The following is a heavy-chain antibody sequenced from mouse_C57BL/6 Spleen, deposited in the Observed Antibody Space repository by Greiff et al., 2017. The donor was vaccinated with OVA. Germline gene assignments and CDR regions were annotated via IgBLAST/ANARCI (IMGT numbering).Heavy chain of an antibody. Sequence: QVQLQQPGAELVRPGSSVKLSCKASGYTFTSYWMHWVKQRPIQGLEWIGNIDPSDSETHYNQKFKDKATLTVDKSSSTAYMQLSSLTSEDSAVYYCARGDYGSSRKGYYAMDYWGQGTSVTVSS. CDR3: ARGDYGSSRKGYYAMDY. CDR2: IDPSDSET. D-gene: IGHD1-1*01. V-gene: IGHV1-52*01. CDR1: GYTFTSYW. J-gene: IGHJ4*01.